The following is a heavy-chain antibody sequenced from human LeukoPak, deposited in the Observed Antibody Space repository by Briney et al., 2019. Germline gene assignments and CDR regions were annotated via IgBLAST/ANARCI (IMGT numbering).Heavy chain of an antibody. V-gene: IGHV3-30*18. D-gene: IGHD5-18*01. Sequence: GGSLRLSCAASGFTFSSYGMHWVRQAPGKGLEWVAVISYDGSNKYYVDSVKGRFTISRDNSKNTLYLQMNSLRAEDTAVYYCAKASGYSYGLFDYWGQGTLVTVSS. CDR3: AKASGYSYGLFDY. CDR1: GFTFSSYG. CDR2: ISYDGSNK. J-gene: IGHJ4*02.